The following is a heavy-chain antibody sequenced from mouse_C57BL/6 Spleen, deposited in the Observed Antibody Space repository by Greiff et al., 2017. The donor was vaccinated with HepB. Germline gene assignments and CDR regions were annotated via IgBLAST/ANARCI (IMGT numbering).Heavy chain of an antibody. Sequence: LVESGPELVKPGASVKISCKASGYAFSSSWMNWVKQRPGKGLEWIGRIYPGDGDTNYNGKFKGKATLTADKSSSTAYMQLSSLTSEDSAVYFCARLGIITTGAMDYWGQGTSVTVSS. D-gene: IGHD1-1*01. J-gene: IGHJ4*01. V-gene: IGHV1-82*01. CDR2: IYPGDGDT. CDR3: ARLGIITTGAMDY. CDR1: GYAFSSSW.